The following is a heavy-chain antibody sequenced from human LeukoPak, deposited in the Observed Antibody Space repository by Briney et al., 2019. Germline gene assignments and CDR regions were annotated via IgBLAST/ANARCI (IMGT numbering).Heavy chain of an antibody. CDR2: ISGGGGAT. CDR1: GFTVSSNY. Sequence: PGGSLRLSCAASGFTVSSNYMSWVRQAPGKGLEWVSSISGGGGATYYADSVNGRFTISRDNSKNTLYLQMNSLRAEDTAVYYCAKCGGSCYSEYWGQGTLVTVSS. J-gene: IGHJ4*02. CDR3: AKCGGSCYSEY. D-gene: IGHD2-15*01. V-gene: IGHV3-23*01.